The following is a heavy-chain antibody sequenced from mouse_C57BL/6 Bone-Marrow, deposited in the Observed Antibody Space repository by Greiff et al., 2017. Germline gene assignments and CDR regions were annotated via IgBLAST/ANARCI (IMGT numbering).Heavy chain of an antibody. D-gene: IGHD2-1*01. CDR2: IDPSDSYT. V-gene: IGHV1-50*01. Sequence: QVQLKQPGAELVKPGASVKLSCKASGYTFTSYWMQWVKQRPGQGLEWIGEIDPSDSYTNYNQKFKGKATLTVDTSSSTAYMQLSSLTSEDSAVXYCARRSYYGNLRDWYFDVWGTGTTVTVSS. CDR1: GYTFTSYW. J-gene: IGHJ1*03. CDR3: ARRSYYGNLRDWYFDV.